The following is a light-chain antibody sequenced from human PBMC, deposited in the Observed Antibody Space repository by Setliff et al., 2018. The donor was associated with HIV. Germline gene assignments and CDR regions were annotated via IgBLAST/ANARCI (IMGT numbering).Light chain of an antibody. CDR2: QAS. CDR3: CSNTGSNTYV. V-gene: IGLV2-23*01. J-gene: IGLJ1*01. Sequence: SALTQPASVSGSPGQSITTACTGTSGDVGRYNLVSWYQQQPGKPPKLMIYQASKRPSGVSNRFSGSKSGNTASLTISGLQAEDEADYYCCSNTGSNTYVFGTGTRSPS. CDR1: SGDVGRYNL.